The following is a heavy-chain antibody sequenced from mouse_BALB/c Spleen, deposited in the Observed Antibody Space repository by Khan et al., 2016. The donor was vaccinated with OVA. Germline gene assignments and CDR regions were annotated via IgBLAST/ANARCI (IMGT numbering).Heavy chain of an antibody. V-gene: IGHV1-7*01. CDR1: GYTFTSYW. J-gene: IGHJ2*01. CDR2: INPTSGYT. Sequence: QVQLKESGAELVKPGASVKMSCKASGYTFTSYWMHWIKQRPGQGLEWIGYINPTSGYTDYNQKFKDKATLTADKSSSTAYMQLSSLTSDDSAVYYCARDRIDYWGQGTARTVSS. CDR3: ARDRIDY.